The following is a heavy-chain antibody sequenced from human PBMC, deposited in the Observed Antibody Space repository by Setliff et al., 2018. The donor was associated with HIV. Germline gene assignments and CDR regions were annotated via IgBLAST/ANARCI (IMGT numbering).Heavy chain of an antibody. J-gene: IGHJ3*02. Sequence: SETLSLTCTVSGGSISSSNYYWGWIRQPPGKGLEWIGNIYYSGTTYYSPSLKSRVTISGDTSKNQFSLKLSSVTAADTAVYYCARGAAAAYDAFDIWGQGTMVTVSS. CDR1: GGSISSSNYY. CDR3: ARGAAAAYDAFDI. V-gene: IGHV4-39*07. CDR2: IYYSGTT. D-gene: IGHD6-13*01.